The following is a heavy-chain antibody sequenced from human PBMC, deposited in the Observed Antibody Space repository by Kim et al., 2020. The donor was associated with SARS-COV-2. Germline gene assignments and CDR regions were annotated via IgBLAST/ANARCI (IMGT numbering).Heavy chain of an antibody. V-gene: IGHV3-7*01. J-gene: IGHJ4*02. Sequence: GSEKNLVDSVKGRFTISRDNAKNSLYLQMNSLRVEDTAVYYCASTQTFDYWGQGNLVTIPS. CDR2: GSEK. CDR3: ASTQTFDY.